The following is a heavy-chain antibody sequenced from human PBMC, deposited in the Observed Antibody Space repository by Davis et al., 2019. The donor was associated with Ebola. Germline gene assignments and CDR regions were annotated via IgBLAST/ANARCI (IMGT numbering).Heavy chain of an antibody. CDR2: INSDGSSA. CDR1: GFTFSSYW. D-gene: IGHD6-13*01. V-gene: IGHV3-74*01. Sequence: GESLKISCAASGFTFSSYWMHWVRQAPGKGLVWVSRINSDGSSASYADSVKGRFTISRDNAKNTLYLQMNSLRAEDTALYYCAKEGAAAVLQALDYWGQGTLVTVSS. J-gene: IGHJ4*02. CDR3: AKEGAAAVLQALDY.